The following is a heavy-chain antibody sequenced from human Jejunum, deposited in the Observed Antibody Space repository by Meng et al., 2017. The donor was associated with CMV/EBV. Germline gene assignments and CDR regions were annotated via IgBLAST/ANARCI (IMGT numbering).Heavy chain of an antibody. D-gene: IGHD4-17*01. CDR3: ARAIDYGDPNWFDP. V-gene: IGHV3-21*01. Sequence: SGFTFTSYSLPWVRQAPGKGLEWLSYISGSSTYIYHADSVKGRFTISRDNAKNSVYLQMNRLRAEDTAVYYCARAIDYGDPNWFDPWGQGTLVTVSS. J-gene: IGHJ5*02. CDR2: ISGSSTYI. CDR1: GFTFTSYS.